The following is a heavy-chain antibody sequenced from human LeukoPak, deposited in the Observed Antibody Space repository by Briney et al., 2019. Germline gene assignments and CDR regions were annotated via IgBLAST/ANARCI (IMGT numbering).Heavy chain of an antibody. CDR3: AKEMDYYDSSGYYNV. CDR2: IRYDGSNK. CDR1: GFTFSSYG. V-gene: IGHV3-30*02. Sequence: GGSLRLSCAASGFTFSSYGMHWVRQAPGKGLEWVAFIRYDGSNKYYADSVKGRFTISRDNSKNTLYLQMNSLRAEDTAVYYCAKEMDYYDSSGYYNVWGQGTMVTVSS. J-gene: IGHJ3*01. D-gene: IGHD3-22*01.